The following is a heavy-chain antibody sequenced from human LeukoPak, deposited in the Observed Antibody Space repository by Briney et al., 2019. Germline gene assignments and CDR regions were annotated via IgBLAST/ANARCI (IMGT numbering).Heavy chain of an antibody. V-gene: IGHV3-21*04. CDR3: TRLGIAPRDFDY. CDR2: ISISSNYK. Sequence: GGSLRLSCAASGFTFSRYSMNWVRQAPGKGLEWVSSISISSNYKYYPDSLKGRFTISRDNAKNSLYLQMNSLKIEDTAVYYCTRLGIAPRDFDYWGQGTLVTVSS. CDR1: GFTFSRYS. D-gene: IGHD6-6*01. J-gene: IGHJ4*02.